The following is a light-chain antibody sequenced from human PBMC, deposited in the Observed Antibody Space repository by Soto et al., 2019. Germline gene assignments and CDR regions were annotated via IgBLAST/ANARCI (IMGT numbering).Light chain of an antibody. CDR2: ESS. V-gene: IGLV2-23*01. CDR3: CSFAHRSTLV. CDR1: SGDVGTYNL. J-gene: IGLJ3*02. Sequence: QSALTQPASVSGSPGQSITISCTGTSGDVGTYNLVSWYQQHPGKAPQLMIYESSKRPSGVSNRFSGSRSGNTASLTISKLQAENEGDYYCCSFAHRSTLVFGGGTQLTVL.